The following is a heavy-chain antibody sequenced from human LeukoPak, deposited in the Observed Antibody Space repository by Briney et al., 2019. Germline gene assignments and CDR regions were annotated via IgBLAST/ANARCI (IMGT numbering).Heavy chain of an antibody. V-gene: IGHV3-66*01. CDR3: ARTYYYDSSGPD. CDR2: IYSGGTT. J-gene: IGHJ4*02. D-gene: IGHD3-22*01. Sequence: GEPLKISCAASGFTVSTNYLSWVRQAPGKGLEWVSVIYSGGTTHYADSVKGRFTISRDNSKNTLYLQMNSLRVEDTAVYYCARTYYYDSSGPDWGQGTLVTVSS. CDR1: GFTVSTNY.